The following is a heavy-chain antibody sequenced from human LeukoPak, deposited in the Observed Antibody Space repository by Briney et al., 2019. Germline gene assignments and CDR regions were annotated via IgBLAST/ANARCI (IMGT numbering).Heavy chain of an antibody. CDR2: INHSGST. CDR3: AVSYDGMDV. V-gene: IGHV4-34*01. J-gene: IGHJ6*02. Sequence: SETLSLTCAVYGGSFSGYYWSWIRQPPGKGLEWIGEINHSGSTNYNPSLKSRVTISVDTSKNQFSLKLSSVTAAGTAVYYCAVSYDGMDVWGQGTTVTVSS. CDR1: GGSFSGYY. D-gene: IGHD2-2*01.